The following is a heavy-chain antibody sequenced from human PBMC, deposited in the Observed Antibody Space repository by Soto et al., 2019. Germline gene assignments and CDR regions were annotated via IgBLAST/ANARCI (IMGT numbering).Heavy chain of an antibody. CDR1: GYTLTELS. Sequence: QVQLVQSGAEVKKPGATVKVSCKVSGYTLTELSMHWVRQAPGKGLEWMGGFDPEDGETIYAQKFQGRVTMTEDTSTDTAYMELSSLRSEDTAVYYCATGPGPTSYSSGWYSWFDPWGQGTLVTVSS. CDR2: FDPEDGET. D-gene: IGHD6-19*01. J-gene: IGHJ5*02. CDR3: ATGPGPTSYSSGWYSWFDP. V-gene: IGHV1-24*01.